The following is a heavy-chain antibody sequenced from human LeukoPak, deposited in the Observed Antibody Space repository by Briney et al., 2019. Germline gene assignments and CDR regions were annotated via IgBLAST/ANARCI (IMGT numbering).Heavy chain of an antibody. Sequence: SETLSLTCTVSGGSISSGSYYWSWIRQPAGKGLEWIGRIYTSGSTNYNPSLKSRVTISVDTSKNQFSLKLSSVTAADTAVYYCARGRIRYCSSTSGYRPYYYGMDVWGQGTTVTVSS. D-gene: IGHD2-2*01. V-gene: IGHV4-61*02. CDR1: GGSISSGSYY. CDR3: ARGRIRYCSSTSGYRPYYYGMDV. J-gene: IGHJ6*02. CDR2: IYTSGST.